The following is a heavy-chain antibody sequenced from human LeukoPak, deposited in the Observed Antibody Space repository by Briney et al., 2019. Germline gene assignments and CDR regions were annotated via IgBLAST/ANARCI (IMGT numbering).Heavy chain of an antibody. D-gene: IGHD3-10*01. V-gene: IGHV3-21*01. CDR1: RFTFSSYS. CDR2: ISSSSSYI. Sequence: GSLRLSCAASRFTFSSYSMNWVRQAPGKGLEWVSSISSSSSYIYYADSVNGRFTISRDNAKNSLYLQMNSLRAEDTAVYYCARDVLWFGELLLSGAFDIWGQGTMVTVSS. CDR3: ARDVLWFGELLLSGAFDI. J-gene: IGHJ3*02.